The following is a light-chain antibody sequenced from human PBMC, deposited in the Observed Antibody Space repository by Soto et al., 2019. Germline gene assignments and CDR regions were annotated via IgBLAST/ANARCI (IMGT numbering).Light chain of an antibody. CDR2: EVS. CDR3: NSYTSSSTLYV. CDR1: SSDVGGYNY. Sequence: QSALTQPASVSGSPGQSITISCTGTSSDVGGYNYVSWYQQHPGKAPKLIIYEVSNRPSGVSNRFSGPKSGNTASLTISGLQAEDEADYYCNSYTSSSTLYVFGTGTKLTVL. V-gene: IGLV2-14*01. J-gene: IGLJ1*01.